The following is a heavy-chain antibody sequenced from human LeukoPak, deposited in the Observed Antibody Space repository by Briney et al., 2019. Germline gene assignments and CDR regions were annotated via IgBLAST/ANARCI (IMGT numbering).Heavy chain of an antibody. CDR1: GFTFSSYW. Sequence: PGGSLRLSCAASGFTFSSYWMSWVRQAPGKGLEWVANIKQDGSEKYYVDSVKGRFTISRDNAKNSLYLQMNSLRAEDTAVYYCARDLSTTNWGFGVDAFDIWGQGTMVTVSS. D-gene: IGHD7-27*01. V-gene: IGHV3-7*01. J-gene: IGHJ3*02. CDR3: ARDLSTTNWGFGVDAFDI. CDR2: IKQDGSEK.